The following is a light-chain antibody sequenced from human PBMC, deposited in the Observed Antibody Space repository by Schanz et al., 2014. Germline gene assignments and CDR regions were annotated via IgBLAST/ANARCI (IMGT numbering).Light chain of an antibody. CDR2: DVS. CDR3: CSYAGSPYV. V-gene: IGLV2-14*01. Sequence: QSALTQPASVSGSPGQSITISCTGTSSDVGGYNYVSWYQQHPGKAPKLMIYDVSNRPSGVSNRFSGSKSGNTASLTISGLQDEDEADYYCCSYAGSPYVFGTGTKLTVL. J-gene: IGLJ1*01. CDR1: SSDVGGYNY.